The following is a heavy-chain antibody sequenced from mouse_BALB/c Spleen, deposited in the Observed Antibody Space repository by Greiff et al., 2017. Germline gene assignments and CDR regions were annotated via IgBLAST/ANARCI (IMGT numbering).Heavy chain of an antibody. V-gene: IGHV14-4*02. CDR1: GFNIKDYY. Sequence: EVQLQQSGAELVRSGASVKLSCTASGFNIKDYYMHWVKQRPEQGLEWIGWIDPENGDTEYAPKFQGKATMTADTSSNTAYLQLSSLTSEDTAVYYCNAPITTDDWGQGTTLTVSS. D-gene: IGHD1-1*01. CDR3: NAPITTDD. J-gene: IGHJ2*01. CDR2: IDPENGDT.